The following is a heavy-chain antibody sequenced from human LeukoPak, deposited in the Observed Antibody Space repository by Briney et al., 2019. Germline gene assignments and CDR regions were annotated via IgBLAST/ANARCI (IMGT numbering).Heavy chain of an antibody. CDR1: GGSFSGYY. CDR2: VNHSGST. V-gene: IGHV4-34*01. D-gene: IGHD1-26*01. J-gene: IGHJ3*02. CDR3: ARMGDAFDI. Sequence: PSETLSLTCAVYGGSFSGYYWSWIRQPPGKGLEWIGEVNHSGSTNYNPSLNSRVTISVDTSKNQFSLKLSSVTAADTAVYYCARMGDAFDIWGQGTMVTVSS.